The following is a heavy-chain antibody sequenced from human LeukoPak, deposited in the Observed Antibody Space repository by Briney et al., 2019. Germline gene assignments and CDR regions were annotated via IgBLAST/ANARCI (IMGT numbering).Heavy chain of an antibody. CDR2: ISWNSGSI. D-gene: IGHD4-17*01. J-gene: IGHJ4*02. CDR3: ARDFLRCLDY. CDR1: GFTFDDYA. V-gene: IGHV3-9*01. Sequence: GRSLRLSCAASGFTFDDYAMHWVRQAPGKGLEWVSGISWNSGSIGYADSVKGRFTISRDNAKNSLYLQMNSLRAEDTAVYYCARDFLRCLDYWGQGTLVTVSS.